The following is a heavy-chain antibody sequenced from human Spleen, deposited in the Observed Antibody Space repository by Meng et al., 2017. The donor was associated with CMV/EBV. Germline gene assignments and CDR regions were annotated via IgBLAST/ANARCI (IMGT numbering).Heavy chain of an antibody. CDR3: ATDGPGGGSYCLY. CDR1: GGPFSSYA. V-gene: IGHV1-69*11. J-gene: IGHJ4*02. CDR2: IIPMGETA. Sequence: CKASGGPFSSYAVRWVRQAPGQGLEWMGTIIPMGETAIYTQKFRGRVTITADESTTTAHMEISGLTSEDTAVYYCATDGPGGGSYCLYWGQGTLVTVSS. D-gene: IGHD3-10*01.